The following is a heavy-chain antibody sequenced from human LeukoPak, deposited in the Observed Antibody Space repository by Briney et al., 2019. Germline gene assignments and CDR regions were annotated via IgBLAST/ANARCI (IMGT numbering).Heavy chain of an antibody. J-gene: IGHJ6*03. D-gene: IGHD6-13*01. CDR2: INPSGGST. Sequence: VASVKVSCKASGYTFTSYYMHWVRQAPGQGLEWMGIINPSGGSTSYAQKFQGRVTMTRDTSTSTVYMELSSLRSEDTAVYYCARGEQLPPSYHYYYYMDVWGKGTTVTVSS. V-gene: IGHV1-46*03. CDR3: ARGEQLPPSYHYYYYMDV. CDR1: GYTFTSYY.